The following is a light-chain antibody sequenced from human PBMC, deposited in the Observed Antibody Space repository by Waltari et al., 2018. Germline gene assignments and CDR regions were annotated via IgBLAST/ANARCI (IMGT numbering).Light chain of an antibody. J-gene: IGKJ1*01. Sequence: AIRITQSPSSLSASTGDRVTITCRASQGISSYLAWYQQKPGKAPKLLIYAASTLQSGVPSRFSGSGSGTDFTLTISCLQSEDFATYYCQQYYSYQWTFGQGTKVEIQ. CDR3: QQYYSYQWT. CDR1: QGISSY. CDR2: AAS. V-gene: IGKV1-8*01.